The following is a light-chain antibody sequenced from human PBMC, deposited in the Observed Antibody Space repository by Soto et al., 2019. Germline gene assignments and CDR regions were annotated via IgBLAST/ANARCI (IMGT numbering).Light chain of an antibody. CDR3: NSYTSKSTGV. Sequence: QSALTQPASVSGSPGQAITISCTGTSSDVGGYNYVSWYQQHPGKAPKLIIYEVSNQPSGVSNRFSGSKSGNTASLTISGLQAEDEADYYCNSYTSKSTGVFGTGTKRTVL. CDR1: SSDVGGYNY. V-gene: IGLV2-14*01. CDR2: EVS. J-gene: IGLJ1*01.